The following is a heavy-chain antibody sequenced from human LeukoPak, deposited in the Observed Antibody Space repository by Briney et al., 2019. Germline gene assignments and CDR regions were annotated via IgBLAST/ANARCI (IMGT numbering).Heavy chain of an antibody. CDR3: VKTSRGYNWNDSPYYFDY. CDR1: GFSFTSYW. J-gene: IGHJ4*02. CDR2: ISSNGGST. D-gene: IGHD1-20*01. V-gene: IGHV3-64D*06. Sequence: GESLKISCKGSGFSFTSYWIAWVRQAPGKGLEYVSAISSNGGSTYYADSVKGRFTISRDNSKNTLYLQMSSLRAEDTAVYYCVKTSRGYNWNDSPYYFDYWGQGTLVTVSS.